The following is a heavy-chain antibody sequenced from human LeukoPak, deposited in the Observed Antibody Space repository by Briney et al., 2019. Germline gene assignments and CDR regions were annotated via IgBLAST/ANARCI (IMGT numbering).Heavy chain of an antibody. D-gene: IGHD3-22*01. J-gene: IGHJ6*02. CDR1: GFTFSSYA. CDR3: AREMYDSSGYWTTRNYYYGMDV. CDR2: ISGSGGST. V-gene: IGHV3-23*01. Sequence: PGGSLRLSCAASGFTFSSYAMSWVRQAPGKGLEWVSAISGSGGSTYYADSVKGRFTISRDNSKNTLYLQMNSLRAEDTAVYYCAREMYDSSGYWTTRNYYYGMDVWGQGTTVTVSS.